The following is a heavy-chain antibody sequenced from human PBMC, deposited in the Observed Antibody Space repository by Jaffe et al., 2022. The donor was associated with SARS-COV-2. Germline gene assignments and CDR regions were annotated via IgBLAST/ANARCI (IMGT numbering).Heavy chain of an antibody. V-gene: IGHV4-59*01. CDR2: IYSTVST. CDR3: ARDRAGCRGSNCYRWFDP. CDR1: GDSISSFY. Sequence: QVQLQESGPGLVQPSETLSLTCTVSGDSISSFYWSWIRQPPGKGLEWIGYIYSTVSTVYNPSLRSRVTISLDASKNQFSLKLNSATAADTAIYYCARDRAGCRGSNCYRWFDPWGQGTLVTVSS. J-gene: IGHJ5*02. D-gene: IGHD2-2*02.